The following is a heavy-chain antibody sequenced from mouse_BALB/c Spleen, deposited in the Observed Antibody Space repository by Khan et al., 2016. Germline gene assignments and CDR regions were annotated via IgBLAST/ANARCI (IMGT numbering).Heavy chain of an antibody. V-gene: IGHV1-69*02. J-gene: IGHJ3*01. D-gene: IGHD2-4*01. CDR3: TRGESTMIRGFAY. Sequence: QVQLQQSGAELVRPGASVKLSCKASGYTFTSYWINWMKQRPGQGLEWIGNIYPSDIYTNYNQKFKDKATLTVDKSSSTAYMQLSSPTSEDSAIYNCTRGESTMIRGFAYWGQGTLVTVSA. CDR2: IYPSDIYT. CDR1: GYTFTSYW.